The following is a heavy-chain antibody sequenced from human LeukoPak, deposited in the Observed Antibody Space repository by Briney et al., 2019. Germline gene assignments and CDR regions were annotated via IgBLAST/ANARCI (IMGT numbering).Heavy chain of an antibody. CDR1: GGSFSGYY. J-gene: IGHJ5*02. CDR3: ARHVRSIAAAGTRVWFDP. Sequence: SETLSLTCAVYGGSFSGYYWSWIRQPPGKGLEWIGEMNHSGSTNYNPSLKSRVTISVDTSKNQFSLKLSSVTAADTAVYYCARHVRSIAAAGTRVWFDPWGQGTLVTVSS. V-gene: IGHV4-34*01. D-gene: IGHD6-13*01. CDR2: MNHSGST.